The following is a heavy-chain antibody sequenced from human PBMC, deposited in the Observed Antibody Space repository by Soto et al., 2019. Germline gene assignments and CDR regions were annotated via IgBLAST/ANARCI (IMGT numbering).Heavy chain of an antibody. CDR3: ARDNCSSTSCSYWYFDL. D-gene: IGHD2-2*01. CDR1: GGTLSSST. CDR2: IIPILGIA. Sequence: SVKVSCKASGGTLSSSTISWVRQAPGQGLEWMGRIIPILGIANYAQKFQGRVTITADKSTSTAYMELSSLRSEDTAVYHCARDNCSSTSCSYWYFDLWGRGTLVTVSS. J-gene: IGHJ2*01. V-gene: IGHV1-69*04.